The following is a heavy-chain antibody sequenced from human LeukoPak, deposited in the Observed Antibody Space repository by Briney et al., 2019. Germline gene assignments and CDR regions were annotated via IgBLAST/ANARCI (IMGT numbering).Heavy chain of an antibody. Sequence: PGGSLRLSCAVSGFSFSNAWLTWVRRAPGKGLECFGRIKTKTAGGTTDCVPAERGRVTIPIDDQENKVYLQMNSLKTEDTAVYYCATSIVGYTPYWGKGTLVTVSS. CDR2: IKTKTAGGTT. D-gene: IGHD1-26*01. V-gene: IGHV3-15*01. CDR1: GFSFSNAW. CDR3: ATSIVGYTPY. J-gene: IGHJ4*02.